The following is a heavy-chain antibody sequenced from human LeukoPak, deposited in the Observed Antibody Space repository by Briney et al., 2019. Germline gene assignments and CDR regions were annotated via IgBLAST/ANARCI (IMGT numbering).Heavy chain of an antibody. CDR1: GYTFTSYD. Sequence: GASVKVSCKASGYTFTSYDINWVRQATGQGLEWMGWMNPNSGNTGYAQKLQGRVTMTRNTSISTAYMELSSLRSEDTAVYYCARDLTIYVVPGLYYYYGMDVWGQGTTVTVSS. J-gene: IGHJ6*02. V-gene: IGHV1-8*01. D-gene: IGHD2-15*01. CDR2: MNPNSGNT. CDR3: ARDLTIYVVPGLYYYYGMDV.